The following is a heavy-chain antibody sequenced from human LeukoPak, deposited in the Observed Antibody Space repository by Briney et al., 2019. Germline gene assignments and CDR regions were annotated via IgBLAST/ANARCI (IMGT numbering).Heavy chain of an antibody. J-gene: IGHJ5*02. V-gene: IGHV4-38-2*02. CDR2: FHYSGST. CDR1: GYSIISGYS. Sequence: PETLSLTCTVSGYSIISGYSWEWIRQPPGEGLEWIGSFHYSGSTYYNPSLMSRVTISGDTSKNQFSLRLSSVTAADTAVYYCARAYCSSTSCYTEGWFDPWGQETLVTVSS. CDR3: ARAYCSSTSCYTEGWFDP. D-gene: IGHD2-2*02.